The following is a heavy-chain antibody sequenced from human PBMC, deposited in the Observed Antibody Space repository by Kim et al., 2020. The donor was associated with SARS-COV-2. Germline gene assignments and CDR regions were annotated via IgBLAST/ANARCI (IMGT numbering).Heavy chain of an antibody. CDR2: ISYDGSNK. CDR1: GFTFSSYG. J-gene: IGHJ4*02. CDR3: AKDHPSITMIVVGSVLTTFDY. D-gene: IGHD3-22*01. V-gene: IGHV3-30*18. Sequence: GGSLRLSCAASGFTFSSYGMHWVRQAPGKGLEWVAVISYDGSNKYYADSVKGRFTISRDNSKNTLYLQMNSLRAEDTAVYYCAKDHPSITMIVVGSVLTTFDYWGQGTLVTVSS.